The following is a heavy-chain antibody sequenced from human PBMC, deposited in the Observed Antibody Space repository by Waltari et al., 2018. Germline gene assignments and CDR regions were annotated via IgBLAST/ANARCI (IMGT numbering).Heavy chain of an antibody. J-gene: IGHJ4*02. Sequence: QVQLVESGGGVVQPGRSLRLSCAASGFTFRSYGMHWVRQAPGKGLEWVAVIWYDGSNKYYADSVKGRFTISRDNSKNTLYLQMNSLRAEDTAVYYCARDGYDSSGYYCDYWGQGTLVTVSS. CDR3: ARDGYDSSGYYCDY. V-gene: IGHV3-33*01. CDR2: IWYDGSNK. D-gene: IGHD3-22*01. CDR1: GFTFRSYG.